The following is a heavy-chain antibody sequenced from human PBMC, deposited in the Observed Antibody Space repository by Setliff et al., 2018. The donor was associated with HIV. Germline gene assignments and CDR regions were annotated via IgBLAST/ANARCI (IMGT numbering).Heavy chain of an antibody. CDR3: AKSGEWLPYYFDY. J-gene: IGHJ4*02. CDR2: ISSSGGST. Sequence: GGSLRLSCVVSRFAVSRNYMSWVRQAPGKGLEWVSGISSSGGSTFYADSVKGRFTISRDNSKNTLYLQMNSLRAEDTAVYYCAKSGEWLPYYFDYWGQGTLVTVSS. V-gene: IGHV3-23*01. D-gene: IGHD5-18*01. CDR1: RFAVSRNY.